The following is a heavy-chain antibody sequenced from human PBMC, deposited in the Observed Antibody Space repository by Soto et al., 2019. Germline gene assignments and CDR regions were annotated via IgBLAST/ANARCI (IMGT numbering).Heavy chain of an antibody. D-gene: IGHD6-13*01. V-gene: IGHV4-34*01. CDR2: INHSGST. CDR3: ASLSSSWYYGWDY. J-gene: IGHJ4*02. Sequence: PSETLSLTCAFYVGSFSVYYWSWIRQPPGKGLEWIGEINHSGSTNYNPSLKSRVTISVDTSKNQFSLKLSSVTAADTAVYYCASLSSSWYYGWDYWGQGTLVTVSS. CDR1: VGSFSVYY.